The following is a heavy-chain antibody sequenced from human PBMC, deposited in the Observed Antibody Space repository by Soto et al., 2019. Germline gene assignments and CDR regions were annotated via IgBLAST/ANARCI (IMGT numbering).Heavy chain of an antibody. J-gene: IGHJ3*02. CDR1: GYTFTSYD. CDR3: ARRCIAVAPWEEADAFDI. D-gene: IGHD6-19*01. V-gene: IGHV1-8*01. CDR2: MNPNSGNT. Sequence: ASVKVSCKASGYTFTSYDINWVRQATGQGLEWMGWMNPNSGNTGYAQKFQGRVTMTRNTSISTAYMELSSLRSEDTAVYYCARRCIAVAPWEEADAFDIWGQGTMVTVSS.